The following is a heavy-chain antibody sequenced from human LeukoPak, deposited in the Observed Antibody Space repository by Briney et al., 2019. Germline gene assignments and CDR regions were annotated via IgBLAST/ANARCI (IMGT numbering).Heavy chain of an antibody. CDR2: IYYSGST. J-gene: IGHJ3*02. Sequence: SETLSLTCTVSGGSISSSSYYWGWIRQPPGKGLEWIGSIYYSGSTYYNPSLKSRVTISVDTSKNQFSLKLSSVTAADTAVYYCARQEGSSSLGAFDIWGQGTMVTVSS. CDR3: ARQEGSSSLGAFDI. CDR1: GGSISSSSYY. V-gene: IGHV4-39*01. D-gene: IGHD6-13*01.